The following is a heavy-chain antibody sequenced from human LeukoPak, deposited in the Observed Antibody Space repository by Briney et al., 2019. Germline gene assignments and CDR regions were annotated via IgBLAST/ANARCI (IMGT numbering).Heavy chain of an antibody. CDR3: ARVRQWLAFDY. J-gene: IGHJ4*02. V-gene: IGHV3-30*03. D-gene: IGHD6-19*01. Sequence: PGGSXRLSCAASGFTFSSYGMEWVRQAPGKGLEWVAVISYDGSNKYYADSVKGRFTISRDNAKNSLYLQMNSLRAEDTAAYYCARVRQWLAFDYWGQGTLVTVSS. CDR2: ISYDGSNK. CDR1: GFTFSSYG.